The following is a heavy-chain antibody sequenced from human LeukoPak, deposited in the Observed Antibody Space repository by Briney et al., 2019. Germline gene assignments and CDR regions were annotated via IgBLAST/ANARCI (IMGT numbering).Heavy chain of an antibody. CDR3: ARKLRDFDP. CDR2: ISAYNGNT. J-gene: IGHJ5*02. Sequence: GASVKVSCKASGYTFTSYGISWVRQAPGQGLEWMGWISAYNGNTNYAQKLQGRVTITRDTSASTAYMELSSLRSEDTAVYYCARKLRDFDPWGQGTLVTVSS. V-gene: IGHV1-18*01. CDR1: GYTFTSYG.